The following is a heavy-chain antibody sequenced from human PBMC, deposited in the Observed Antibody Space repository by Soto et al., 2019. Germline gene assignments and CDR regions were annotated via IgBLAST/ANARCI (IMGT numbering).Heavy chain of an antibody. J-gene: IGHJ4*02. CDR2: INHSGGT. V-gene: IGHV4-34*01. CDR1: GGSFSGYY. CDR3: ARGAVTTYYYDSSGYHY. Sequence: PSETLSLTCAVYGGSFSGYYWRWIRQPPGKGLEWIGEINHSGGTNYNPSLKSRVTISVDTSKNQFSLKLSSVTAADTAVYYCARGAVTTYYYDSSGYHYWGQGTLVTVSS. D-gene: IGHD3-22*01.